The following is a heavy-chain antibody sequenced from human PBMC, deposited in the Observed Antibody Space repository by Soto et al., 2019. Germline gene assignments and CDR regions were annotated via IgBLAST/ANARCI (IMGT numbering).Heavy chain of an antibody. CDR3: GRGGQSGHCGFYFAL. CDR2: ISPNSGVT. J-gene: IGHJ4*02. D-gene: IGHD3-9*01. V-gene: IGHV1-2*02. CDR1: GYTFTAYY. Sequence: ASVKVSCKASGYTFTAYYIHWVRQAPGQGLEWMGWISPNSGVTNYAQKFQGRVTMTRDTSITTAHMELSGLRSDDSAIYYCGRGGQSGHCGFYFALGGRGPLVPVSS.